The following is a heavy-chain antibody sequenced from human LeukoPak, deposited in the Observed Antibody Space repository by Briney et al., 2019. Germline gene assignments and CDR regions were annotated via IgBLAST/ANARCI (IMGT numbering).Heavy chain of an antibody. D-gene: IGHD6-13*01. Sequence: ASVKVSCKASGYTFTSYGISWVRQAPGQGREWMGWISAYNGNTNYAQKLQGRGTITTDTSTSTTYMELRSLRSDDTAVYYCAGIAAAGTGFDPWGQGTLVTVSS. CDR2: ISAYNGNT. J-gene: IGHJ5*01. CDR1: GYTFTSYG. V-gene: IGHV1-18*01. CDR3: AGIAAAGTGFDP.